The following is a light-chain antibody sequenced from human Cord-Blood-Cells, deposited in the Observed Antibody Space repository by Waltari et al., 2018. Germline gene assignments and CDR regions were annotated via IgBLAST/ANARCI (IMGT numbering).Light chain of an antibody. J-gene: IGKJ4*02. Sequence: EIVLTQSPVPLSLSLVERATLSCSARQSVCSSHFAWYQQKPGQAPRRLFYGASSRATGIPDRFSGSGSGTDFSLTISRVGPVDLEVYYCQQDGSSPLTIGGGTKVASK. CDR1: QSVCSSH. CDR2: GAS. CDR3: QQDGSSPLT. V-gene: IGKV3-20*01.